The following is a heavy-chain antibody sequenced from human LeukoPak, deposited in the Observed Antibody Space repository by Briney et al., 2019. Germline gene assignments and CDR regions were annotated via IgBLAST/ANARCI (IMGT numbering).Heavy chain of an antibody. Sequence: PSETLSLTCTVSGVSMTNYSWSWIRQPPGKGLEWIAYSHNSGETKYNPSLKSRITISVDTSKNEFSLKRSSVTAADTAVYYCARQPGGTAAFDIWGQGTTVTVSA. J-gene: IGHJ3*02. CDR3: ARQPGGTAAFDI. D-gene: IGHD1-14*01. CDR1: GVSMTNYS. V-gene: IGHV4-59*08. CDR2: SHNSGET.